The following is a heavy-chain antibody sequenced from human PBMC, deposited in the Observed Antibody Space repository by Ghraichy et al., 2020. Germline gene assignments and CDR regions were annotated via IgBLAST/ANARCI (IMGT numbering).Heavy chain of an antibody. CDR3: AKGRYQLLYAAFAI. CDR2: ISGSGGST. J-gene: IGHJ3*02. Sequence: PKKRLEWVSAISGSGGSTYYADSVKGRFTISRDNSKNKLYLQMNSLRAEDTAVYYCAKGRYQLLYAAFAIWGQGT. V-gene: IGHV3-23*01. D-gene: IGHD2-2*01.